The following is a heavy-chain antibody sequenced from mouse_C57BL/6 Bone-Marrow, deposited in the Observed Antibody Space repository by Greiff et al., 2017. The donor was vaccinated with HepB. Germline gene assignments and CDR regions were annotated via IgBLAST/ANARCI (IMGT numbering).Heavy chain of an antibody. CDR3: ASTGTTWFAY. D-gene: IGHD4-1*02. CDR2: IYPGDGDT. Sequence: QVQLQQSGPELVKPGASVKISCKASGYAFSSSWMNWVKQRPGKGLEWIGRIYPGDGDTNYNGKFKGKATLTADKSPSTAYMQLSSLTSEDSAVYFCASTGTTWFAYWGQGTLVTVSA. J-gene: IGHJ3*01. V-gene: IGHV1-82*01. CDR1: GYAFSSSW.